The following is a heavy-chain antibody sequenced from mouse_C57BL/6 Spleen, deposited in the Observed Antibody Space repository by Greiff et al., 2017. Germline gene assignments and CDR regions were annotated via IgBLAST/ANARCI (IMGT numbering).Heavy chain of an antibody. J-gene: IGHJ4*01. Sequence: QVQLQQSGPGLVQPSQSLSITCTVSGFSLTSYGVHWVRQSPGKGLEWLGVIWRGGSTDYNAAFMSRLSITKDNSKSQVFFKMNSLQADDTAIYYCAKKGTTVVARDAMDYWGQGTSVTVSS. CDR1: GFSLTSYG. CDR2: IWRGGST. V-gene: IGHV2-5*01. D-gene: IGHD1-1*01. CDR3: AKKGTTVVARDAMDY.